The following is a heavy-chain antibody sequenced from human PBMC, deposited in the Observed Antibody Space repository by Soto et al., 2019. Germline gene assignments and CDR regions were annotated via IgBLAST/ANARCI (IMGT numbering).Heavy chain of an antibody. D-gene: IGHD6-19*01. J-gene: IGHJ4*02. V-gene: IGHV1-18*01. Sequence: QVQLVQSGAEVKKPGAAMKVSCKASGYTFTNYGISWVRQAPGQGLEWMGWINVYNGNTKYAQKLQGRVTMTTDTSTSTAYMELRSLSSDDTAGHFCARDAAVGLFDYWGPGTRLTVSS. CDR2: INVYNGNT. CDR1: GYTFTNYG. CDR3: ARDAAVGLFDY.